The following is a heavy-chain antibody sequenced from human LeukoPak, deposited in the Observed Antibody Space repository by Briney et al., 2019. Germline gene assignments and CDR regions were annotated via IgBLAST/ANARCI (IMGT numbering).Heavy chain of an antibody. CDR1: GGSISSYY. CDR2: IYYSGST. V-gene: IGHV4-59*01. Sequence: SETLSLTCTVSGGSISSYYWSWIRQPPGKGLEWIGYIYYSGSTNYNPSLKSRVTISVDTSKNQFSLKLSSVTAADTAVYYCARGGPISSGWYHYFDYWGQGTLVTVSS. CDR3: ARGGPISSGWYHYFDY. D-gene: IGHD6-19*01. J-gene: IGHJ4*02.